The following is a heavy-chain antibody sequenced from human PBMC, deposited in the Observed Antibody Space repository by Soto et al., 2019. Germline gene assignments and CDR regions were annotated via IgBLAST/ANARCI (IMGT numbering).Heavy chain of an antibody. D-gene: IGHD3-22*01. V-gene: IGHV3-48*02. CDR3: ARGHSMYYYDSSGFDN. CDR2: ISSSSSTI. J-gene: IGHJ4*02. CDR1: GFTFSSYS. Sequence: GGSLRLSCAASGFTFSSYSMNWVRQAPGKGLEWVSYISSSSSTIYYADSVKGRFTISRDNAKNSLYLQMNSLRDEDTAVYYCARGHSMYYYDSSGFDNWGQGTLVTVSS.